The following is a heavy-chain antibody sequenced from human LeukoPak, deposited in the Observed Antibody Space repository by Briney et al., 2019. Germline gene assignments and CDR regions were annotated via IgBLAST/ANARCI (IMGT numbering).Heavy chain of an antibody. J-gene: IGHJ4*02. CDR2: INPNSGGT. D-gene: IGHD2-2*01. V-gene: IGHV1-2*02. CDR3: ARGTDTVVVPAAEFDY. Sequence: ASVKVSCKASGYTFTGYYMHWVRQAPGQGLEWMGWINPNSGGTNYAQKFQGRVTMTRDTSISTAYMELSRLRSDDTAVYYCARGTDTVVVPAAEFDYWGQGTLVTVSS. CDR1: GYTFTGYY.